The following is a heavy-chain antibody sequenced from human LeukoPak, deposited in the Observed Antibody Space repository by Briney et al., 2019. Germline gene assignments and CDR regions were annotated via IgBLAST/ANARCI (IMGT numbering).Heavy chain of an antibody. CDR3: ARVGMAAAGLFDP. CDR1: GGTFSSYA. CDR2: IIRILGIA. D-gene: IGHD6-13*01. J-gene: IGHJ5*02. V-gene: IGHV1-69*04. Sequence: SVKVSCKASGGTFSSYAISWVRQAPGQGLEWMGRIIRILGIANYAQKFQGRVTINADKSTSTAYMELSSLRSEDTAVYYCARVGMAAAGLFDPWGQGTLVTVSS.